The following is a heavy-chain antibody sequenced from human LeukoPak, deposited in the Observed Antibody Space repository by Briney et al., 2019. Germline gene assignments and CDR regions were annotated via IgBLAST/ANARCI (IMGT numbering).Heavy chain of an antibody. CDR1: GYTFTGYY. CDR2: INPNGGGT. V-gene: IGHV1-2*02. CDR3: ARGKALDYYDSSGYYYYYYGMDV. Sequence: ASVKVSCKASGYTFTGYYMHWVRQAPGQGLEWMGWINPNGGGTNYAQNFQGRVTMTRDTSISTAYMELSRLRSDDTAVYYCARGKALDYYDSSGYYYYYYGMDVWGQGTTVTVSS. J-gene: IGHJ6*02. D-gene: IGHD3-22*01.